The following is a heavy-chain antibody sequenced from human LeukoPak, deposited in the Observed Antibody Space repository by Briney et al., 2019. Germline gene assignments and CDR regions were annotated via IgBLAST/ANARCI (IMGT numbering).Heavy chain of an antibody. Sequence: ASVKVSCKASGYTFSSYGISWVPQGPGQGVEWMGWISAYNGNTNYAQKLQGRVPMTTDTSTSTAYMELRSLRSDDTAVYYCARDRGGDYSDYWGQGTLVTVSS. CDR1: GYTFSSYG. D-gene: IGHD3-10*01. V-gene: IGHV1-18*01. CDR2: ISAYNGNT. CDR3: ARDRGGDYSDY. J-gene: IGHJ4*02.